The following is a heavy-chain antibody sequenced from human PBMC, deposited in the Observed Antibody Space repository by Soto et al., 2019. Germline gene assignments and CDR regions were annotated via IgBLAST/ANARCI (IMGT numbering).Heavy chain of an antibody. V-gene: IGHV4-30-2*01. CDR1: GGSISSGNFS. CDR2: IFHTGST. CDR3: ARVKVGDLFRFNWFFDL. D-gene: IGHD3-3*01. J-gene: IGHJ2*01. Sequence: SETLSLTCTVSGGSISSGNFSWTWIRQPPGKGLEWIAYIFHTGSTFYNSSLKPRVSISVDRSKNQFSLKLKSVTETDTAVYYCARVKVGDLFRFNWFFDLWGRGTLVPVSS.